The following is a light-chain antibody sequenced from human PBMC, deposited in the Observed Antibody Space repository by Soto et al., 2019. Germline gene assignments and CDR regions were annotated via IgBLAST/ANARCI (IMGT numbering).Light chain of an antibody. CDR3: QQYGNSPPNT. CDR2: GAS. CDR1: QSVSSSY. Sequence: EIVLTQSPGTLSLSPGERATLSCRASQSVSSSYLAWYQQKPGQAPRLLIYGASSSSTGIPDRFSGSGSGTDFTLTISRLEPEDFAVYFCQQYGNSPPNTFGQGTKVEIK. V-gene: IGKV3-20*01. J-gene: IGKJ2*01.